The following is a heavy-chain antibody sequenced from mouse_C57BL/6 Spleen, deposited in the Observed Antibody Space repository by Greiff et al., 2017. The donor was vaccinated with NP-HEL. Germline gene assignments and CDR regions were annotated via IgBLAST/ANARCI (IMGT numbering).Heavy chain of an antibody. V-gene: IGHV5-16*01. CDR3: AREYGPYAMDY. CDR1: GFTFSDYY. Sequence: EVKVVESEGGLVQPGSSMKLSCTASGFTFSDYYMAWVRQVPEKGLEWVANINYDGSSTYYLDSLKSRFIISRDNAKNILYLQMSSLKSEDTATYYCAREYGPYAMDYWGQGTSVTVSS. J-gene: IGHJ4*01. D-gene: IGHD1-1*01. CDR2: INYDGSST.